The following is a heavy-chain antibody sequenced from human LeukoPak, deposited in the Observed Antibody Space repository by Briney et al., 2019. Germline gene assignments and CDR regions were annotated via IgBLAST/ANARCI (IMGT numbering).Heavy chain of an antibody. CDR2: INPKSGGT. J-gene: IGHJ4*02. V-gene: IGHV1-2*02. CDR1: GYTFTDYY. Sequence: ASVKVSCKASGYTFTDYYMHWVRQAPGQGLEWMGWINPKSGGTNDAQKFQGRVIMTRDTSISTAYMELSRLRSDDTAIFYCARGGWTGYSYGSLPEYYFDYWGQGTLVTVSS. CDR3: ARGGWTGYSYGSLPEYYFDY. D-gene: IGHD5-18*01.